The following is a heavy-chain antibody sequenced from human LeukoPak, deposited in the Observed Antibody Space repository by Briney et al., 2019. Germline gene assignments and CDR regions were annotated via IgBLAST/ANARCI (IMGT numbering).Heavy chain of an antibody. D-gene: IGHD6-19*01. V-gene: IGHV1-46*01. CDR1: ESTFTSNC. J-gene: IGHJ4*02. CDR2: INPSGGTT. Sequence: GASVKVSCKASESTFTSNCMHWVRQAPGQGLGWMGVINPSGGTTSYAQKCQGRVTMTRDMSTSTVYMELSSLRSGDTAVYYCARDVGCKAVAERGLVYWGRGTLVTVSS. CDR3: ARDVGCKAVAERGLVY.